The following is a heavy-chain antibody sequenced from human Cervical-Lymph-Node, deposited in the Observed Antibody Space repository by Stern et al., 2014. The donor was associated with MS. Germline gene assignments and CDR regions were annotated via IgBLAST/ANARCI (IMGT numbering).Heavy chain of an antibody. V-gene: IGHV3-53*01. J-gene: IGHJ4*02. Sequence: VQLVQSGGGVFQPGGSLRLSCTASGFTVSRDYMTWVRQAPGKGLEWVSLISNVGSTFYTDSVKGRFTISRDDSKNTVYLHMTSLRAEDTAMYYCARDTSSPERSDWWGQGTLVTVSS. CDR3: ARDTSSPERSDW. CDR2: ISNVGST. D-gene: IGHD3-16*01. CDR1: GFTVSRDY.